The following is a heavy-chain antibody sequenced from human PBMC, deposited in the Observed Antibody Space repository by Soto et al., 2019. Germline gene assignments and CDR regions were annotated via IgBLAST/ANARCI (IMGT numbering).Heavy chain of an antibody. CDR2: IWYDGSNK. CDR3: ARDLHDYGDYGAFDI. Sequence: QAPLVESGGGVVQPGRSLRLSCAASGFTFSSYGMHWVRQAPGKGLEWVAVIWYDGSNKYYADSVKGRFTISRDNSKNTLYLQMNSLRAEDTAVYYCARDLHDYGDYGAFDIWGQGTMVTVSS. J-gene: IGHJ3*02. D-gene: IGHD4-17*01. CDR1: GFTFSSYG. V-gene: IGHV3-33*01.